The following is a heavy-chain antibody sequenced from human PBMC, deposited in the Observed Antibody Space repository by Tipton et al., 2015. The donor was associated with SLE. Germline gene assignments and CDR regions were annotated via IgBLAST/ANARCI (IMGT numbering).Heavy chain of an antibody. V-gene: IGHV4-61*02. J-gene: IGHJ3*02. Sequence: TLSLTCTVSGVSISSDSYYWNWIRQPAGKGLEWIGRVYTSGSPYYNPSLQSRVVMPMDKSKNQFSLTLTAVTAADTAVYYCARTLDALDIWGQGTMVTVSS. CDR3: ARTLDALDI. CDR2: VYTSGSP. CDR1: GVSISSDSYY.